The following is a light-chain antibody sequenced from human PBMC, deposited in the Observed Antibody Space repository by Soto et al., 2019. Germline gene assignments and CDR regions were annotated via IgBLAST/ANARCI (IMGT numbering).Light chain of an antibody. J-gene: IGKJ2*01. CDR3: QQYNSYSYT. CDR2: DAS. Sequence: IQVTQSPSSLSASVGDRVTITCRASQSISSYLNWYQQTPGKAPKLLIYDASSLESGVPSRFRGSGSGTEFTLTISRLQPDDFETYYCQQYNSYSYTFGQGTKVDIK. V-gene: IGKV1-5*01. CDR1: QSISSY.